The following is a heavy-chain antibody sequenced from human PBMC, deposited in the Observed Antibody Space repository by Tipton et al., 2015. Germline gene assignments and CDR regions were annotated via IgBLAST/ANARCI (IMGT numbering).Heavy chain of an antibody. CDR3: ARAGFYYDSSGLRAFDI. Sequence: RSLRLSCAASGFGFSSYAMSWVRQAPGKGLEWVAVIWYDGSNKYYADSVKGRFTISRDNSKNTLYLQMNSLRAEDTAVYYCARAGFYYDSSGLRAFDIWGQGTMVTVSS. V-gene: IGHV3-33*08. CDR1: GFGFSSYA. J-gene: IGHJ3*02. CDR2: IWYDGSNK. D-gene: IGHD3-22*01.